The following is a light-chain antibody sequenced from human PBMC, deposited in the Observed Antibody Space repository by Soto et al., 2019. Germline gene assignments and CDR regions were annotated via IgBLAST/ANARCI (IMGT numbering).Light chain of an antibody. CDR2: PAS. CDR3: QQHESYPRT. J-gene: IGKJ1*01. V-gene: IGKV1-5*03. Sequence: DIQMTQSPSTLSASVDDRVTITCRASQNIHTWLAWYQHKPGKAPSLLIYPASSLESGVPSRFSGSGSGTEFTLTISSLQPDDFATYYCQQHESYPRTFGQGTKGEMK. CDR1: QNIHTW.